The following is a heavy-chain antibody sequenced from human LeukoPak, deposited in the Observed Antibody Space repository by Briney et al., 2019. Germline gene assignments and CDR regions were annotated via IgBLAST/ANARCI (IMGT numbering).Heavy chain of an antibody. V-gene: IGHV3-30*18. CDR1: GFTFSSYS. J-gene: IGHJ6*03. D-gene: IGHD3-10*01. Sequence: GGSLRLSCAASGFTFSSYSMNWVRQAPGKGLEWVAVISYDGSNKYYADSVKGRFTISRDNSKNTLYLQMNSLRAEDTAVYYCAKDRAYGSGSYFYYFYIDVWGKGTTV. CDR2: ISYDGSNK. CDR3: AKDRAYGSGSYFYYFYIDV.